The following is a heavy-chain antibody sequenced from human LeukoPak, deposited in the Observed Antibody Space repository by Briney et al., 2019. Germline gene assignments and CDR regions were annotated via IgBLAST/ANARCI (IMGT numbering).Heavy chain of an antibody. Sequence: PSETLSLTCAVYGGSFSGYYWSWIRQPPGKGLEWIGEINHSGSTNYNPSLKSRVTISVDTSKNQFSLKLSSVTAADTAVYYCARVRFDWPYGRGFDHWGQGTLVTVSS. CDR1: GGSFSGYY. D-gene: IGHD3-9*01. CDR3: ARVRFDWPYGRGFDH. V-gene: IGHV4-34*01. CDR2: INHSGST. J-gene: IGHJ4*02.